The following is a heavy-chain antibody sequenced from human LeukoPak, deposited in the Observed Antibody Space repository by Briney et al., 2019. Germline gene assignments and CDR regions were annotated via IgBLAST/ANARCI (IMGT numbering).Heavy chain of an antibody. CDR2: IYPGDSDT. J-gene: IGHJ5*02. Sequence: GESLQISCKGSGSRFTSYWIGWLRQMPGKGLEWMGIIYPGDSDTRYRPSFQGQVTISADKSISTAYLQWSSLKASDTAMYYCARAVYYYDSSGYRDLNWFDPWGQGILVTVSS. D-gene: IGHD3-22*01. CDR3: ARAVYYYDSSGYRDLNWFDP. CDR1: GSRFTSYW. V-gene: IGHV5-51*01.